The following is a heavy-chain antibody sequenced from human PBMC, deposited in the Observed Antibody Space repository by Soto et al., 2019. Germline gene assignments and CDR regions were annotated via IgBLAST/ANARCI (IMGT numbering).Heavy chain of an antibody. D-gene: IGHD2-2*02. J-gene: IGHJ6*02. CDR3: ARGRHCSSTSCYTSYYYYGMDV. CDR2: INHSGST. V-gene: IGHV4-34*01. Sequence: QVQLQQWGAGLLKPSETLSLTCAVYGGSFSGYYWSWIRQPPGKGLEWIGEINHSGSTNYNPSLKSRVTISVDTSKNQFSLKLSSVTAADTAVYYCARGRHCSSTSCYTSYYYYGMDVWGQGTTVTVSS. CDR1: GGSFSGYY.